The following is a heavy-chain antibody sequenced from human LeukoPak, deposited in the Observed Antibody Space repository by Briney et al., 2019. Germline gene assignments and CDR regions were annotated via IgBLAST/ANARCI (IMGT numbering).Heavy chain of an antibody. CDR3: ARTAVTTTIGWFDP. D-gene: IGHD6-13*01. CDR1: GGSISSYY. J-gene: IGHJ5*02. V-gene: IGHV4-59*01. Sequence: SETLSLTCTVSGGSISSYYWSWIRQPPGKGLEWIGHIYYSGCTSYNPSLKSRVTISVDTSKNQFSLKLSSVTAADTAVYYCARTAVTTTIGWFDPWGQGTLVTVSS. CDR2: IYYSGCT.